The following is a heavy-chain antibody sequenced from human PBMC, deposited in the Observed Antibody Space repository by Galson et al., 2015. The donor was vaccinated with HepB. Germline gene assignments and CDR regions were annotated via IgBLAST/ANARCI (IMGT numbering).Heavy chain of an antibody. CDR1: GFTFSSYS. D-gene: IGHD5-18*01. Sequence: SLRLSCAASGFTFSSYSMNWVRQAPGKGLEWVSYISSSSSTIYYADSVKGRFTISRDNAKNSLYLQMNSLRDEDTAVYYCARDRGRRGYSYGYDYWGQGTLVTVSS. V-gene: IGHV3-48*02. CDR3: ARDRGRRGYSYGYDY. J-gene: IGHJ4*02. CDR2: ISSSSSTI.